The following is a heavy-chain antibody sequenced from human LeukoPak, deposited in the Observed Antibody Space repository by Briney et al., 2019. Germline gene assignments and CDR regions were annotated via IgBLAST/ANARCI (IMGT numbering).Heavy chain of an antibody. D-gene: IGHD6-6*01. CDR3: ARGRSSFYYYYYGMDV. Sequence: GRSLRLSCAASGFTFSSYGMHWVRQAPGKGLEWVSVIWYDGSNKYYADSVKGRFTISRDNSKNTLYLQMNSLRAEDTAVYFCARGRSSFYYYYYGMDVWGRGTTVTVSS. V-gene: IGHV3-33*01. CDR2: IWYDGSNK. CDR1: GFTFSSYG. J-gene: IGHJ6*02.